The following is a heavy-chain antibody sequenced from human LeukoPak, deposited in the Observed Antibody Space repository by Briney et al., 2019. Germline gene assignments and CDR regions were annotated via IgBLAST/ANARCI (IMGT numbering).Heavy chain of an antibody. Sequence: SETLSHTCTVSGGSISSSSYYWGWIRQPPGKGLEWIGSIYYSGSTYFNPSLKSRVTISVDTSKNQFSLKLSSVTAADTAVYYCAILPSSWGQGTLVTVSS. V-gene: IGHV4-39*01. CDR1: GGSISSSSYY. CDR2: IYYSGST. J-gene: IGHJ5*02. CDR3: AILPSS.